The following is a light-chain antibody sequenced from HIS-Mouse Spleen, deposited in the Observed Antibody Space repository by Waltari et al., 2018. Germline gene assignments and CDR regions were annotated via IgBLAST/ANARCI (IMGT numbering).Light chain of an antibody. CDR3: NSRDSSGSHLV. CDR1: SLRSYY. V-gene: IGLV3-19*01. J-gene: IGLJ3*02. Sequence: SSELTQDPAVSVALGQTVRITCQGDSLRSYYQSWYQQKPGQAPVLFIYGKNNRPSGIPDRFSGSSSGKTASLTITEAQAEDEADYYCNSRDSSGSHLVFGGGTKLTVL. CDR2: GKN.